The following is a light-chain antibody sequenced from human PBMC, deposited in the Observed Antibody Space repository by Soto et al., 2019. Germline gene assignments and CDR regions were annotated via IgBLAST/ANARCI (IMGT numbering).Light chain of an antibody. J-gene: IGLJ2*01. CDR1: KLGDKY. Sequence: SYELTQPPSVSVSPGQTASITCSGDKLGDKYACWYQQAPGQSPVLVIYQDSKRPSGIPERFSGSNSGNTATLTISGTQAMDEADYYCQAWDSRTAVFGGGTKVTVL. CDR2: QDS. V-gene: IGLV3-1*01. CDR3: QAWDSRTAV.